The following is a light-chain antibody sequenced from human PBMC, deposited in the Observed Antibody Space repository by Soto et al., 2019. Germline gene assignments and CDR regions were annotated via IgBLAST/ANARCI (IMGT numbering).Light chain of an antibody. CDR2: KAS. CDR3: HQYNSYPYT. Sequence: DIQMTQSPSTLSASVGDRVTITCRATENIRAWLAWYQQRPGKVPKLLIFKASTLHSGVPSRFSDSGSGTAFSLTISGLQPDDSATYYCHQYNSYPYTFGQGTKVEV. CDR1: ENIRAW. J-gene: IGKJ2*01. V-gene: IGKV1-5*03.